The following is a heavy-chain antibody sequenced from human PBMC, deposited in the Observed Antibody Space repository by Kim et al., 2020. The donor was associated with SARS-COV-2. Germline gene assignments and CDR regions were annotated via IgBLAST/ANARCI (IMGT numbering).Heavy chain of an antibody. V-gene: IGHV3-33*01. J-gene: IGHJ6*02. D-gene: IGHD3-22*01. CDR2: IWYDGSNK. Sequence: GGSLRLSCAASGFTFSSYGMHWVRQAPGKGLEWVAVIWYDGSNKYYADSVKGRFTISRDNSKNTLYLQMNSLRAEDTAVYYCARDPVPWFYYSYGMDVWGQGTTVTVSS. CDR3: ARDPVPWFYYSYGMDV. CDR1: GFTFSSYG.